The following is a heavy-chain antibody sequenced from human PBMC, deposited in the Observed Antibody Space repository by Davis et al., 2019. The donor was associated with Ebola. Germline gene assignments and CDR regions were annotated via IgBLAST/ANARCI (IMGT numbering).Heavy chain of an antibody. Sequence: AASVKVSCKASGSTAYYMHWVRQAPGAVYEWMGIIDPSGGTTTYALKFQGRFTMTRDTSTGTLYMELNSLRSEDTAVYYCARRGLSGAYFDYWGQGTLVTVSS. CDR3: ARRGLSGAYFDY. J-gene: IGHJ4*02. V-gene: IGHV1-46*01. CDR2: IDPSGGTT. CDR1: GSTAYY. D-gene: IGHD7-27*01.